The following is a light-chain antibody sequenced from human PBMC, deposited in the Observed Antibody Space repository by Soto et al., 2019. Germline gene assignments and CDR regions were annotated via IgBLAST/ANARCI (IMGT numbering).Light chain of an antibody. CDR2: SAS. CDR3: LKHNSYPRT. J-gene: IGKJ1*01. CDR1: QGITND. V-gene: IGKV1-17*01. Sequence: DIPMTQSPSSLSASVGDRVTITCRASQGITNDLAWYQQKPGKAPKRLSYSASSLQSGVPSRFSGSGSGTEFNLTISSLQPEDFATYDCLKHNSYPRTFGQGTKVDI.